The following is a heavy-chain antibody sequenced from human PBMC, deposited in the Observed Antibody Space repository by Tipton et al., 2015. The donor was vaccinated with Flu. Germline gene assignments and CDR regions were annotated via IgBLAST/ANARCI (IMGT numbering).Heavy chain of an antibody. CDR1: GDSISSDC. Sequence: GLVKPSETLSLTCTVSGDSISSDCWSWIRQSPGRGLEWIGSLYHSGTTNYNPSLKSRVAISLDTFQNQFSLKLTSVTAADTAVYYCATTTYYYGSGSHDYWGQGTLVTVSS. CDR3: ATTTYYYGSGSHDY. V-gene: IGHV4-59*12. D-gene: IGHD3-10*01. CDR2: LYHSGTT. J-gene: IGHJ4*02.